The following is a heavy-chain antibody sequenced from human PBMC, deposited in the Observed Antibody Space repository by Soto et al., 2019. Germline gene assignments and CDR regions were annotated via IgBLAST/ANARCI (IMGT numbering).Heavy chain of an antibody. CDR3: ARARHAGSWDY. CDR1: GFTFSSYD. CDR2: IGTAGDT. D-gene: IGHD6-13*01. V-gene: IGHV3-13*04. Sequence: EVQLVESGGGLVQPGGSLRLSCAASGFTFSSYDMHWVRQATGKGLEWVSAIGTAGDTYYPGSVKGRFTISRENAKNSLYLQMNSLRAGDTAVYYCARARHAGSWDYWGQGTLVTVSS. J-gene: IGHJ4*02.